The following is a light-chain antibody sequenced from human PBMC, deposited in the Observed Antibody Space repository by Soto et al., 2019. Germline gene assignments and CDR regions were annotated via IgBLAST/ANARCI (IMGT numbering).Light chain of an antibody. J-gene: IGKJ2*01. CDR2: KAS. CDR3: QQYESYMYT. CDR1: QSVSSW. Sequence: DIQMTQSPSTLSASVGDRVTITCRASQSVSSWLAWYQQKPGKAPKLLIYKASSLESGVPSRFSGSGSGTEFTLTITSLQPDDFATYYCQQYESYMYTFGQGTKLEI. V-gene: IGKV1-5*03.